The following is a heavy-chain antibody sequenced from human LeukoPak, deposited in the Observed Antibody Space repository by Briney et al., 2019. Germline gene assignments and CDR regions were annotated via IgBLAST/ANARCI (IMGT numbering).Heavy chain of an antibody. Sequence: ASVKVSCKASGGTFSSYAISWVRQAPGQGPEWMGRIIPILGIANYAQKFQGRVTITADKSTSTAYMELSSLRSEDTAVYYCAGAPYYYDSSGSLGDYWGQGTLVTVSS. J-gene: IGHJ4*02. D-gene: IGHD3-22*01. CDR1: GGTFSSYA. CDR2: IIPILGIA. CDR3: AGAPYYYDSSGSLGDY. V-gene: IGHV1-69*04.